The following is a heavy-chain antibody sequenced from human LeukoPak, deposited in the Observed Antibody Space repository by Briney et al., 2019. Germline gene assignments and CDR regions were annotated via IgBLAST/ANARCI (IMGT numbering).Heavy chain of an antibody. CDR1: GGSISSYY. V-gene: IGHV4-59*01. Sequence: SETLSLTCTVSGGSISSYYWSWIRQPPGKGLEWIASIYYSGSTYYNPSLKSRVTLSVDTSKNQFSLKLSSVTAADTAVYYCARVRTTVTNWEHDAFDIWGQGTMVTVSS. CDR2: IYYSGST. CDR3: ARVRTTVTNWEHDAFDI. D-gene: IGHD4-17*01. J-gene: IGHJ3*02.